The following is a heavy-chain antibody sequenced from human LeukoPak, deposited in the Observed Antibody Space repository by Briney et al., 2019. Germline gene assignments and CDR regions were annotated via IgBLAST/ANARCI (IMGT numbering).Heavy chain of an antibody. D-gene: IGHD6-19*01. CDR2: ISAYNGNT. CDR3: ARTPHSSGWYYYYGMDV. V-gene: IGHV1-18*01. CDR1: GYTXTSYG. J-gene: IGHJ6*02. Sequence: ASVKVSCKASGYTXTSYGISWVRQAPGQGLEWMGWISAYNGNTNYAQKLQGRVTMTTDTSTSTAYMELRSLRSDDTAVYYCARTPHSSGWYYYYGMDVWGQGTTVTVSS.